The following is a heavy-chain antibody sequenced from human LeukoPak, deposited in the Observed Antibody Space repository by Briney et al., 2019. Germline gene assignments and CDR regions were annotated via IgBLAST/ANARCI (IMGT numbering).Heavy chain of an antibody. D-gene: IGHD3-22*01. CDR1: GGSFSGYY. J-gene: IGHJ4*02. Sequence: PFETLSLTCAVYGGSFSGYYWSWIRQPPGKGLEWTGEINHSGSTNYNPSLKSRLTISVDTSKNQFSLKLSSVTAADTAVYYCARATTYYYDTSDYYILDYWGQGTLVTVSS. CDR2: INHSGST. V-gene: IGHV4-34*01. CDR3: ARATTYYYDTSDYYILDY.